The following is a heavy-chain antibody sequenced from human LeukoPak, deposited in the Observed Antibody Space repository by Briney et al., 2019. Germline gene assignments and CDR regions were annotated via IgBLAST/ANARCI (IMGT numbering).Heavy chain of an antibody. Sequence: GASVKVSCKASGGTFSSYAISWVRQAPGQGLEWMGWISAYNGNTNYAQKLQGRVTMTTDTSTSTAYMELRSLRSDDTAVYYCARTRVPTMIVVGDAFDIWGQGTMVTVSS. CDR2: ISAYNGNT. V-gene: IGHV1-18*01. CDR3: ARTRVPTMIVVGDAFDI. J-gene: IGHJ3*02. CDR1: GGTFSSYA. D-gene: IGHD3-22*01.